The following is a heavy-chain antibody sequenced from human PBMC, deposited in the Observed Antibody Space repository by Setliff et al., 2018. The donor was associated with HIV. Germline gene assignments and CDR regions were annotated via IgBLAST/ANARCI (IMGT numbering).Heavy chain of an antibody. CDR2: ILPIFGST. J-gene: IGHJ5*02. CDR1: GDNFNNVA. V-gene: IGHV1-69*13. D-gene: IGHD3-10*01. CDR3: TNRGGSGTNVGNWFDP. Sequence: ASVKVSCKASGDNFNNVALNWVRQAPGQGLEWMGGILPIFGSTDYAQKFQGGLTITAVQSQNTVYMELSSLRSDDTAVYYCTNRGGSGTNVGNWFDPWGQGTLVTVSS.